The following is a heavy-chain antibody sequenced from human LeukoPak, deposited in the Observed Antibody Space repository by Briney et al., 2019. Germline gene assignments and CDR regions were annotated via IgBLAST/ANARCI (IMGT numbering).Heavy chain of an antibody. V-gene: IGHV3-30*18. CDR1: GFTFSRYG. D-gene: IGHD6-13*01. CDR3: AKDRGSSSSAYGMDV. CDR2: ISYDGVTK. J-gene: IGHJ6*02. Sequence: GGSLRLSCAASGFTFSRYGMHWVRQAPGRGLGWVSLISYDGVTKYYADTVKGRFTISRDNSKNTLYVQMNSLRAEDTAVYYCAKDRGSSSSAYGMDVWGQGTTVTVSS.